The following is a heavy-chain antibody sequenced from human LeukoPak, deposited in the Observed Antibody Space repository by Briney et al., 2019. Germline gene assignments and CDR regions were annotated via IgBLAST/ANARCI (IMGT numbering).Heavy chain of an antibody. D-gene: IGHD3-22*01. Sequence: GGSLRLSCAASGFTFSSYWMSWVRQAPGKGLEWVANIKQDGSEKYYVDSVKGRFTISRDNSKNTLYLQMNSLRAEDTAVYYRARSDSSGSDYWGQGTLVTVSS. CDR3: ARSDSSGSDY. V-gene: IGHV3-7*01. J-gene: IGHJ4*02. CDR2: IKQDGSEK. CDR1: GFTFSSYW.